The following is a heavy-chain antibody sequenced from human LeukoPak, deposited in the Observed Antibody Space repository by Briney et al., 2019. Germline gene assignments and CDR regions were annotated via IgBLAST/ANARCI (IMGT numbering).Heavy chain of an antibody. Sequence: GGSLRLSCTASGFTFGSYAMNWVRQAPGKGLEWVSVISGSGTTYYADSVKGRFTISRDNSKDTLYLQMNSLRAEDTAIYYCARVYSGGFPHRHYRTQETLVTVSS. J-gene: IGHJ4*02. D-gene: IGHD1-26*01. CDR2: ISGSGTT. CDR1: GFTFGSYA. V-gene: IGHV3-23*01. CDR3: ARVYSGGFPHRHY.